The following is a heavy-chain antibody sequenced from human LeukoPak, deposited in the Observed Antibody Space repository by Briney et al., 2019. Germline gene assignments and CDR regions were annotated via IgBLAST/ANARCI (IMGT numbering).Heavy chain of an antibody. CDR3: ARVRQDWFDP. J-gene: IGHJ5*02. Sequence: GGSLRLSCAASGFAFSTYWMHWFRQAPGKGLVWVSRITSDGSTTTYADSVKGRFTISRDNAKNSLYLQMNSLRAEDTAVYYCARVRQDWFDPWGQGTLVTVSS. CDR1: GFAFSTYW. V-gene: IGHV3-74*01. CDR2: ITSDGSTT.